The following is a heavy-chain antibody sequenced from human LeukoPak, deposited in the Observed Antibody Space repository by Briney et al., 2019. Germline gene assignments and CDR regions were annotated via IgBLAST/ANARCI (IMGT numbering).Heavy chain of an antibody. J-gene: IGHJ4*02. V-gene: IGHV3-21*01. Sequence: GGSLRLSCAASGFTFSSYSMNWVRQAPGKGLEWISSIGSSGGYIDYAESVKGRFTISRDNAKNSLHLQMNSLRAEDTAVYYCARDLGLVTPGTVDYWGQGTLVTVSS. CDR3: ARDLGLVTPGTVDY. CDR1: GFTFSSYS. CDR2: IGSSGGYI. D-gene: IGHD4-23*01.